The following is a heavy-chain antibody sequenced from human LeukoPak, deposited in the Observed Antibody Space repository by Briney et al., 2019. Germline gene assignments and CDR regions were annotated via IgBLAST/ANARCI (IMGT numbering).Heavy chain of an antibody. CDR2: INPNRGGT. J-gene: IGHJ6*02. Sequence: GASVKVSCKASGYPFTDYYMHWVRQAPGQGLEWMGWINPNRGGTDYAQKFQGRVTMTTDTSTSTAYMELRSLRSDDTAVYYCARDSRGAMVRRKYGMDVWGQGTTVTVSS. CDR3: ARDSRGAMVRRKYGMDV. D-gene: IGHD3-10*01. CDR1: GYPFTDYY. V-gene: IGHV1-2*02.